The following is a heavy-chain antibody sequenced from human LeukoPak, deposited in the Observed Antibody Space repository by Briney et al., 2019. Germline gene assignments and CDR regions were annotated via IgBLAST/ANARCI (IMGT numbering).Heavy chain of an antibody. CDR1: GFTFSDYY. J-gene: IGHJ6*03. V-gene: IGHV3-11*04. CDR2: ISSSGSTI. CDR3: ARVRMSYDFWSGSVYYMDV. D-gene: IGHD3-3*01. Sequence: PGGSLRLSCAASGFTFSDYYMSWIRQAPGKGLEWVSYISSSGSTIYYADSVKGRFTISRDNAKNSLYLQMNSLRAEDTAVYYCARVRMSYDFWSGSVYYMDVWGKGTTVTVSS.